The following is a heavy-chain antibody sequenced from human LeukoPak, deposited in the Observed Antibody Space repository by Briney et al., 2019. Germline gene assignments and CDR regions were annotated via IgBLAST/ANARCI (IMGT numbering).Heavy chain of an antibody. J-gene: IGHJ4*02. CDR3: AKDIAAANLYYYDSSGYYYVTGGFDY. V-gene: IGHV3-43*01. CDR2: ISWDGGST. Sequence: GGSLRLSCAATGFTFDDYTMHWVRQAPGKGLEWVSLISWDGGSTYYADSVKGRFTISRDNSKNSLYLQMNSLRTEDTALYYCAKDIAAANLYYYDSSGYYYVTGGFDYWGQGTLVTVSS. CDR1: GFTFDDYT. D-gene: IGHD3-22*01.